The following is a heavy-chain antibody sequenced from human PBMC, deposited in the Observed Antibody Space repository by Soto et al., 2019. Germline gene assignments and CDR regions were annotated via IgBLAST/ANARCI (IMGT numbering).Heavy chain of an antibody. V-gene: IGHV4-34*01. CDR2: ISHSGGT. D-gene: IGHD2-2*01. CDR1: GGSFSGYI. J-gene: IGHJ1*01. CDR3: ARHTWVSITSHYDH. Sequence: QVQLQQWGAGLLKPSETLSLTCAVYGGSFSGYIWTWIRQPPGKGLEWVGEISHSGGTMYNPSLKSRVAILVDMSKNQFSLRLPYVTAADTPMSLCARHTWVSITSHYDHWGQGTLVTVSS.